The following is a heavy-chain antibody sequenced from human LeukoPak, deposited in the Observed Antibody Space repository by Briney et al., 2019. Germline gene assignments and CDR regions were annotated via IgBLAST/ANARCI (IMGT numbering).Heavy chain of an antibody. CDR2: IYHSGST. CDR1: GYSISSGYY. Sequence: PSETLSLTCTVSGYSISSGYYWGWIRQPPGKGLEWIGSIYHSGSTYYNPSLKSRVTISVDTSKNQFSLKLSSVTAADTAVYYCARERYYDFWSGYYIVGGYYYYYMDVWGKGTTVTVSS. D-gene: IGHD3-3*01. V-gene: IGHV4-38-2*02. CDR3: ARERYYDFWSGYYIVGGYYYYYMDV. J-gene: IGHJ6*03.